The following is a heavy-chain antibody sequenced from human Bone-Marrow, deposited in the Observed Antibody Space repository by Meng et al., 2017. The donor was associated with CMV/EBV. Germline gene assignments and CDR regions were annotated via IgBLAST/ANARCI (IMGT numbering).Heavy chain of an antibody. CDR2: IYYSGST. CDR3: ARDGGVAGTTHTSQENYNYYYGMDV. D-gene: IGHD1-7*01. CDR1: GGSISSYC. Sequence: GSLRLSCTVSGGSISSYCWSWIRQPPGKGLEWIGYIYYSGSTNYNPSLKSRVTISVDTSKNQFSLKLSSVTAADTAVYYCARDGGVAGTTHTSQENYNYYYGMDVWGQGTTVTVSS. V-gene: IGHV4-59*01. J-gene: IGHJ6*02.